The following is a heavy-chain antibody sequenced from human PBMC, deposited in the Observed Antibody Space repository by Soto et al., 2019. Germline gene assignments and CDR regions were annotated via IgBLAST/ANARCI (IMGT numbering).Heavy chain of an antibody. CDR3: AREGNYYDSSGYPNRADYFDY. CDR1: GYTLTSYY. V-gene: IGHV1-46*01. CDR2: INPSGGST. J-gene: IGHJ4*02. Sequence: ASVKVSCKASGYTLTSYYMHWVRQAPGQGLEWMGIINPSGGSTSYAQKFQGRVTMTRDTSTSTVYMELSSLRSGDTAVYYCAREGNYYDSSGYPNRADYFDYWGQGTLVTVSS. D-gene: IGHD3-22*01.